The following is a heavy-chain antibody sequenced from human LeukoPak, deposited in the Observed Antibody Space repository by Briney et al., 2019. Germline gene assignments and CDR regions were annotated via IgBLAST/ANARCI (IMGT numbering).Heavy chain of an antibody. CDR1: GFTFSSYA. J-gene: IGHJ4*02. CDR2: ISYDGSNK. D-gene: IGHD3-3*01. Sequence: PGGSLRLSCAASGFTFSSYAMHWVRQAPGKGLEWVAVISYDGSNKYYADSVKGRFTISRDNSKNTLYLQMNSLRAKDTAVYYCARGRFLEWLLSDYWGQGTLVTVSS. V-gene: IGHV3-30-3*01. CDR3: ARGRFLEWLLSDY.